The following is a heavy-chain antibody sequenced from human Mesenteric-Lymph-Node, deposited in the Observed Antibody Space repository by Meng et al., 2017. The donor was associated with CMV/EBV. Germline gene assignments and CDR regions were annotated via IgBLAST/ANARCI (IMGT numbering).Heavy chain of an antibody. J-gene: IGHJ4*02. V-gene: IGHV4-34*01. Sequence: AQLQQWGAGLLKPSETLSLPCAVYGGSFSGYYLSWIRQPPGKGLEWIGEINHSGSTNYNPSLKSRVTISVDTSKNQFSLKLSSVTAADTAVYYRARHQRWLKSEGGFNYWGQGTLVTVSS. CDR1: GGSFSGYY. D-gene: IGHD4-23*01. CDR2: INHSGST. CDR3: ARHQRWLKSEGGFNY.